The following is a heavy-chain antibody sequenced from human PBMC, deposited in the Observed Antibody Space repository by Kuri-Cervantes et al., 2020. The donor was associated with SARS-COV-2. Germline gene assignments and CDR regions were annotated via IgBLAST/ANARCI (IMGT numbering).Heavy chain of an antibody. CDR1: GYTFTSYD. V-gene: IGHV1-8*01. CDR2: MNHDSGNT. J-gene: IGHJ4*02. D-gene: IGHD4-23*01. Sequence: ASVKVSCKASGYTFTSYDINWVRQATGQGLEWMGWMNHDSGNTDYAQKFQGRVTMTRNTSISTAYMELSTLRAEDTAVHYCARAQCYGGNCYFVYWGQGTLVTVSS. CDR3: ARAQCYGGNCYFVY.